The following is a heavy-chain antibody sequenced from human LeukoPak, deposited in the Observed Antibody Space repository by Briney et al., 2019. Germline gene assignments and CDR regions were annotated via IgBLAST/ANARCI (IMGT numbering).Heavy chain of an antibody. Sequence: ASVKVSCKASGYSFTAYYVHWVRQAPGQGLEWMGWINPNTGGSNYAQKFQGRVTMSRDTAISTAYMELSRLRSDDTAVYYCATFGDTYYDYVWGSYPDYWGQGTLVTVSS. D-gene: IGHD3-16*02. CDR2: INPNTGGS. J-gene: IGHJ4*02. V-gene: IGHV1-2*02. CDR1: GYSFTAYY. CDR3: ATFGDTYYDYVWGSYPDY.